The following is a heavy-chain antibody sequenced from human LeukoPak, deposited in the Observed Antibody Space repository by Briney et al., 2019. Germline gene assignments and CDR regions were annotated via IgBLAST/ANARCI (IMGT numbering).Heavy chain of an antibody. J-gene: IGHJ2*01. D-gene: IGHD1-26*01. V-gene: IGHV3-23*01. CDR2: ISSSGSGGNT. Sequence: GGSLRLSCAASGFSFSSYWMHWARQAPGKGLEWVSGISSSGSGGNTYYADSVKGRFTISRDSSRNTLFLHMNTLRAEDTAIYYCAKDRTVGASYWYFDLWGRGTLVTVSS. CDR1: GFSFSSYW. CDR3: AKDRTVGASYWYFDL.